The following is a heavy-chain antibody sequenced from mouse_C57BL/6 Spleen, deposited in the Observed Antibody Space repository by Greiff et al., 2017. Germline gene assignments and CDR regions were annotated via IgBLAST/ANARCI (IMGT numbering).Heavy chain of an antibody. CDR3: ANYGSYVPFYY. Sequence: QVQLKESGAELAKPGASVQLSCQASGFNFTSYWMHWVNQRPGQGLEWLGYINPGSGYTKHNQKFNDKATFTSDKSYSTAYMQLSSLTYEDSAVYYCANYGSYVPFYYWGQGTTLTVSS. V-gene: IGHV1-7*01. CDR2: INPGSGYT. CDR1: GFNFTSYW. D-gene: IGHD2-2*01. J-gene: IGHJ2*01.